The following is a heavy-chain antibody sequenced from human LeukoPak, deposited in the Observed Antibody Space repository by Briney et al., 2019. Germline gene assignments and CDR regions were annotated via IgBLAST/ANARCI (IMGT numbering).Heavy chain of an antibody. CDR2: MNPNSGNT. CDR1: GYTFISYD. J-gene: IGHJ5*02. CDR3: ARGGERANFYGLGSSPNSFDP. Sequence: GASVKVSCKASGYTFISYDINWVRQAAGQGLEWMGWMNPNSGNTGYAQKFQGRVTMTRNTSISTAYMELSGLRSDDTAVYYCARGGERANFYGLGSSPNSFDPWGQGTLVTVSS. V-gene: IGHV1-8*02. D-gene: IGHD3-10*01.